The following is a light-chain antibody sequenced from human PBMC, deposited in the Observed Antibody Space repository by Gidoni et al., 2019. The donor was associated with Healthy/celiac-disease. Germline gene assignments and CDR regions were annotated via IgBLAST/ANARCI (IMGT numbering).Light chain of an antibody. CDR1: QSISSW. V-gene: IGKV1-5*03. J-gene: IGKJ1*01. CDR3: QQYNSYERT. CDR2: KAS. Sequence: DIQMTQSPSTLSASVGDRVTITCRASQSISSWLAWYQQKPGKAPKLLIYKASSLESGVPSRCSGSGSGTEFTLTISSLQPDDFATYYCQQYNSYERTFGQGTKVEIK.